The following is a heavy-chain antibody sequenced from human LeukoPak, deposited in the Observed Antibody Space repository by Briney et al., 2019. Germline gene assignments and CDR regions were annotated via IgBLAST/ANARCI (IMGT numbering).Heavy chain of an antibody. CDR2: IYSGGSI. CDR1: GFTFRSNY. V-gene: IGHV3-53*01. Sequence: GGSLRLSCTASGFTFRSNYMIWVRQAPGKGLEGVSVIYSGGSIYYADSVKGRFTISRDNFKNKVDFQIDNLRCEDTAANYFARDLGLYPISGQATMVTASS. J-gene: IGHJ3*02. D-gene: IGHD2-8*01. CDR3: ARDLGLYPI.